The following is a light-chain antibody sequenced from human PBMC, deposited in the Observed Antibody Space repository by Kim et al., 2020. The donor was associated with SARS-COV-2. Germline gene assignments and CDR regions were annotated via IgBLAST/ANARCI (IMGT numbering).Light chain of an antibody. V-gene: IGKV3-15*01. J-gene: IGKJ2*01. CDR3: QQYNHWPTYT. CDR2: GAS. Sequence: VSAGERATLSCRASQNVTSNLAWYQQKPGQPPRVLIYGASTKATGIPARFYGSGSGTDFTLTITSLQSEDSAVYYCQQYNHWPTYTFGQGTKLEI. CDR1: QNVTSN.